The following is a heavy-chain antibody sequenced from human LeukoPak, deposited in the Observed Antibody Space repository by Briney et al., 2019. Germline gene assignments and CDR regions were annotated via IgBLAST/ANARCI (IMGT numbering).Heavy chain of an antibody. CDR2: IYYSGST. CDR1: GGSISSYY. V-gene: IGHV4-59*01. D-gene: IGHD3-22*01. Sequence: PSETLSLTCTVSGGSISSYYWSWIRQPPGKGLEWIGYIYYSGSTNYNPSLKSRVTISVDTSKNQFSLKLSSVTAADTAVYYCASHNDYYYDSSGYYYAGRKRYFQHWGQGTLVTVSS. CDR3: ASHNDYYYDSSGYYYAGRKRYFQH. J-gene: IGHJ1*01.